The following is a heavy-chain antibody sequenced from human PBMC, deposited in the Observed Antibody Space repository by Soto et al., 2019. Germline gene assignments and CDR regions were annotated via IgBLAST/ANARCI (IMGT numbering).Heavy chain of an antibody. J-gene: IGHJ3*02. CDR2: ISGSGGST. D-gene: IGHD2-2*01. Sequence: GGSLRLSCAASGFTFSSYAMSWVRQAPGKGLEWVSAISGSGGSTYYADSVKGRFTISRDNSKNTLYLQMNSLRAEDTAVYYCVKDCSSTSCHDAFDIWGQGTMVTVSS. V-gene: IGHV3-23*01. CDR3: VKDCSSTSCHDAFDI. CDR1: GFTFSSYA.